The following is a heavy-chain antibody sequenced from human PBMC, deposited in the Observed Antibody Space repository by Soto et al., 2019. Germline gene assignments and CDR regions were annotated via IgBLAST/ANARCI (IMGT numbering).Heavy chain of an antibody. CDR3: ARAVAGGVYYYYGMDV. Sequence: QVQLVQSGAEVKKPGSSVKVSCKASGGTFSSYAINWVRQAPGQGLEWMGGIIPIFGTADYAQKFQGRVTITADECTSTAYMELSSLRSEDTAVYYCARAVAGGVYYYYGMDVWRQGTTVTVSS. V-gene: IGHV1-69*12. D-gene: IGHD6-19*01. CDR2: IIPIFGTA. CDR1: GGTFSSYA. J-gene: IGHJ6*02.